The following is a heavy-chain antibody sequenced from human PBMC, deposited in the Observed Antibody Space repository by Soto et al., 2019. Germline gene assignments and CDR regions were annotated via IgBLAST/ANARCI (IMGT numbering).Heavy chain of an antibody. CDR2: IYYSGST. CDR3: AREGCSSTSCYAPGPFDI. Sequence: ASETLSLTCTVSGGSISSGGYYWSWIRQHPGKGLEWIGYIYYSGSTYYNPSLKSRVTISVDTSKNQFSLKLSSVTAADTAVYYCAREGCSSTSCYAPGPFDIWGQGTMVTVSS. D-gene: IGHD2-2*01. J-gene: IGHJ3*02. CDR1: GGSISSGGYY. V-gene: IGHV4-31*03.